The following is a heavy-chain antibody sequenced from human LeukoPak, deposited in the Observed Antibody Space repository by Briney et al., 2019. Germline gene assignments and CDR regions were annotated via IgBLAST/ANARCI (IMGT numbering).Heavy chain of an antibody. V-gene: IGHV1-46*01. J-gene: IGHJ4*02. CDR1: GHTFTNYY. CDR2: ISPTGDSI. D-gene: IGHD4-17*01. CDR3: ARGSVTTDASFDY. Sequence: ASVKVSCKASGHTFTNYYIHWVRQAPGQGLEWMGKISPTGDSITYVQTFQSRVTLTTDTSTITVYMELSNPRSEDTSMYYCARGSVTTDASFDYWGQGTLVTVSS.